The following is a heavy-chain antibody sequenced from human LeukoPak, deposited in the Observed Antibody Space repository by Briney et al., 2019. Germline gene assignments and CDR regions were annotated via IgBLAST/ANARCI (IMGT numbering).Heavy chain of an antibody. D-gene: IGHD1-1*01. V-gene: IGHV1-2*02. Sequence: ASVSVSCKASGYTFTAYYIHWVRQAPGQGLEWMGWINPTTGGTNSAQRFHGRVTMTRDTSINTAYMELSSLRSDDTAMYYCAREGAPQLSTYFDHWGQGTLVTVSS. J-gene: IGHJ4*02. CDR2: INPTTGGT. CDR1: GYTFTAYY. CDR3: AREGAPQLSTYFDH.